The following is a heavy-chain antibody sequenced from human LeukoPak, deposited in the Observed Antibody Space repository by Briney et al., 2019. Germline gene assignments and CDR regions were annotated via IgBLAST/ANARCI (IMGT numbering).Heavy chain of an antibody. J-gene: IGHJ1*01. CDR3: AKNGCSGGSCGYFQH. V-gene: IGHV3-23*01. D-gene: IGHD2-15*01. CDR2: ISGSGGST. CDR1: GFTFSSYA. Sequence: PGRSLTLSCAASGFTFSSYAMSWVRQAPGKGLEWVSAISGSGGSTYYADSVKGRFTISRDNSKNTLYLQMNSLRAEDTAVYYCAKNGCSGGSCGYFQHWGQGTLVTVSS.